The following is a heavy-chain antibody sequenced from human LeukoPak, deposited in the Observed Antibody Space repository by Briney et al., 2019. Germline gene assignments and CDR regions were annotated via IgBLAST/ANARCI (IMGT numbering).Heavy chain of an antibody. J-gene: IGHJ2*01. CDR2: IYPGDSVT. CDR3: ARRRTTIWYFDL. CDR1: GYSLTSYW. V-gene: IGHV5-51*01. Sequence: GESLKISCKASGYSLTSYWIGWVRQMPGKGLEWMGVIYPGDSVTRYSPPFQGQVTISADKSISTAYLQWSSLKASDTAMYYCARRRTTIWYFDLWGRGTLVTVSS. D-gene: IGHD1-1*01.